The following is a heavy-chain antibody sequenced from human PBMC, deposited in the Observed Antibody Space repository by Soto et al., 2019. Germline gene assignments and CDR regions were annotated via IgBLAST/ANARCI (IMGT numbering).Heavy chain of an antibody. V-gene: IGHV3-53*01. CDR2: IYSGGST. CDR1: GFTFGASA. J-gene: IGHJ4*02. CDR3: ARGGSAWPFDY. D-gene: IGHD2-21*01. Sequence: GGSLRLSCAASGFTFGASALQWVRQASGKGLEWVSVIYSGGSTYYADSVKGRFTISRDNSKNTLYLQMNSLRAEDTAVYYCARGGSAWPFDYWGQGTLVTVAS.